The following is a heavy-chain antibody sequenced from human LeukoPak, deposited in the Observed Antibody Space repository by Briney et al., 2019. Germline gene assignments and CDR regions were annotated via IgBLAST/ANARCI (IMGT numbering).Heavy chain of an antibody. CDR2: INHSRST. CDR1: GFTFSSYA. Sequence: GSLRLSCAASGFTFSSYAMHWIRQPPGKGLEVIGEINHSRSTNYNPSLTSRLTISVVPSKNQFSLKLTSVTATDTAVYYCARHGYGNSGNWFDPWDQGTLVTVSS. D-gene: IGHD3-22*01. J-gene: IGHJ5*02. V-gene: IGHV4-34*01. CDR3: ARHGYGNSGNWFDP.